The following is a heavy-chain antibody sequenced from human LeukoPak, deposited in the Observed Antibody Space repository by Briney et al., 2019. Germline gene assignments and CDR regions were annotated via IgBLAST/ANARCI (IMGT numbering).Heavy chain of an antibody. CDR3: TKTYSSSWPYYNDF. Sequence: SETLSLTCAVYGGSFSGYYWSWIRQPPGKGLEWIGEINHSGSTNYNPSLKSRVTISVDTSKNQFSLKLSSVTAADTAVYYCTKTYSSSWPYYNDFWGQGTLVTVSS. J-gene: IGHJ4*02. CDR2: INHSGST. V-gene: IGHV4-34*01. CDR1: GGSFSGYY. D-gene: IGHD6-13*01.